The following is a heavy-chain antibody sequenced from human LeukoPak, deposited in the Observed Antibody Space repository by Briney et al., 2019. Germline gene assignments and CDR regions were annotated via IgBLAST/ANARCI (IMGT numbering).Heavy chain of an antibody. J-gene: IGHJ6*03. V-gene: IGHV1-2*02. CDR2: INPNSGGT. CDR3: ARGGDYYGSGGYYYYYYYMDV. CDR1: GYTYSTYG. D-gene: IGHD3-10*01. Sequence: ASVKVSCKASGYTYSTYGISWVRQAPGQGLEWMGWINPNSGGTNYAQKFQGRVTMTRDTSISTAYMELSRLRSDDTAVYYCARGGDYYGSGGYYYYYYYMDVWGKGTTVTISS.